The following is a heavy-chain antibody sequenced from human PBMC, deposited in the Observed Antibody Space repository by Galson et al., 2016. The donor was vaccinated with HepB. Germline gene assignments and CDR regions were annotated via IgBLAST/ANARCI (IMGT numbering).Heavy chain of an antibody. V-gene: IGHV4-39*01. CDR3: ARLPTTGYYYYYMDV. CDR1: GGSVNNNNFY. J-gene: IGHJ6*03. Sequence: SETLSLTCTVSGGSVNNNNFYWGWIRQPPGKGLEWIGNIYYSGSTYYNPSLKSRVTISVDTSKNQFSLNLSSVTAADTAVYFCARLPTTGYYYYYMDVWGGGTSVTVSS. D-gene: IGHD1-1*01. CDR2: IYYSGST.